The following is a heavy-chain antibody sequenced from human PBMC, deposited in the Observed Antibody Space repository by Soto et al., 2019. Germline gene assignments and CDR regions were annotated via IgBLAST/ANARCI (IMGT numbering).Heavy chain of an antibody. CDR2: IWYDGSNK. D-gene: IGHD3-22*01. Sequence: VAVIWYDGSNKYYADSVKGRFTISRDNSKNTLYLQMNSLRAEDTAVYYCARRVNYYDSSGYYLDYWGQGTLVTVSS. J-gene: IGHJ4*02. CDR3: ARRVNYYDSSGYYLDY. V-gene: IGHV3-33*01.